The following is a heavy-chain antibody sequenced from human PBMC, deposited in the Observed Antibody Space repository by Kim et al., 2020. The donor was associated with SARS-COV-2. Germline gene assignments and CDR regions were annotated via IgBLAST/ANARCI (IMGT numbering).Heavy chain of an antibody. Sequence: GGSLRLSCAASGFTFSSYAMSWVRQAPGKGLEWVSAISGSGGSTYYADSVKGRFTISRDNSKNTLYLQMNSLRAEDTAVYYCAKLGLEFAPTVTTDPFDYWGQGTLVTVSS. D-gene: IGHD4-17*01. CDR3: AKLGLEFAPTVTTDPFDY. J-gene: IGHJ4*02. CDR1: GFTFSSYA. V-gene: IGHV3-23*01. CDR2: ISGSGGST.